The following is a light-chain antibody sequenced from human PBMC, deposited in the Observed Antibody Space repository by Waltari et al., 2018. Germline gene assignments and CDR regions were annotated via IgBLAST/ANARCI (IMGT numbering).Light chain of an antibody. CDR1: QTFLDTSNNKNY. Sequence: DIVMTQSPDSLAVSLGERATINCQSSQTFLDTSNNKNYLAWYQQKSGQPPKVLVYWASTRESGVPDRFSGSGSGTDFTLTIDNLQADDVAIYYCQQYYTVPVSFGPGTTVDLK. J-gene: IGKJ3*01. CDR2: WAS. CDR3: QQYYTVPVS. V-gene: IGKV4-1*01.